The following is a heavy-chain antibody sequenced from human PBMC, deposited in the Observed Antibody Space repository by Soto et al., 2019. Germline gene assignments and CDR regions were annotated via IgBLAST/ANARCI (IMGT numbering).Heavy chain of an antibody. CDR3: ARGRDGSNYYFEY. J-gene: IGHJ4*02. CDR2: IAPMFGTP. D-gene: IGHD3-10*01. V-gene: IGHV1-69*13. CDR1: GGTFSSDV. Sequence: SVKVSCKASGGTFSSDVISWVRQAPGQGLEWMGGIAPMFGTPSYAQKFQGRVTITADESTSTAYMELSSLRSGDAAVYYCARGRDGSNYYFEYWGQGTLVTVSS.